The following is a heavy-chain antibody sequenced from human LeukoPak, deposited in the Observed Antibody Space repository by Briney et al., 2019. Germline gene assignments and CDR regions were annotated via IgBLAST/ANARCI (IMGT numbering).Heavy chain of an antibody. CDR3: AKDGSLRWLVLQRYYYYMDV. J-gene: IGHJ6*03. Sequence: GGSLRLSCAASGFTFDDYAMHWVRQAPGKGLEWVSLISWDGGSTYYADSVKGRFTISRDNSKNSLYLQMNSLRAEDTALYYCAKDGSLRWLVLQRYYYYMDVWGKGTTVTVSS. D-gene: IGHD6-19*01. CDR2: ISWDGGST. CDR1: GFTFDDYA. V-gene: IGHV3-43D*03.